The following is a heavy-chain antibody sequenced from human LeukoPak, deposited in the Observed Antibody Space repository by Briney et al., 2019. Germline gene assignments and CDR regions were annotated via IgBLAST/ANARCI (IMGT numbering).Heavy chain of an antibody. Sequence: SETLSLTCTVSGGSISSSSYYWGWIRHPPGKGLEWIGSIYYSGSTYYNPSLKSRVTISVDTSKNQFSLKLSSVTAADTAVYYCARHREYESRSKGAFDIWGQGTMVTVSS. CDR1: GGSISSSSYY. D-gene: IGHD3-22*01. V-gene: IGHV4-39*01. CDR3: ARHREYESRSKGAFDI. CDR2: IYYSGST. J-gene: IGHJ3*02.